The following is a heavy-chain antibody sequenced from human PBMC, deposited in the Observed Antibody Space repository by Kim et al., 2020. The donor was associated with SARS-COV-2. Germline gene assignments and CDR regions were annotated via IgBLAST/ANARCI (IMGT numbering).Heavy chain of an antibody. D-gene: IGHD6-19*01. CDR3: ARDHQAAVAGTYY. Sequence: DSVKGRFTISEDNTKNSLYLQMNSLRAEYTAVYYCARDHQAAVAGTYYWVQGTLVTVSS. J-gene: IGHJ4*02. V-gene: IGHV3-7*04.